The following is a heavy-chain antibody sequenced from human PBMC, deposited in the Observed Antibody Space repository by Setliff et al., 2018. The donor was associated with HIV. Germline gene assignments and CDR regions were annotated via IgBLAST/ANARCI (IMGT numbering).Heavy chain of an antibody. CDR1: GGSISSHY. CDR2: IYYSGSA. Sequence: PSETLSLTCTVSGGSISSHYWSWIRQPPGKGLEWIGYIYYSGSANYNPSLKSRVTISVDPSKNQFSLKLSSVTAADTAVYYCARSRGTQQEEYYFDYWGPGTLVTVSS. V-gene: IGHV4-59*08. J-gene: IGHJ4*02. CDR3: ARSRGTQQEEYYFDY. D-gene: IGHD5-12*01.